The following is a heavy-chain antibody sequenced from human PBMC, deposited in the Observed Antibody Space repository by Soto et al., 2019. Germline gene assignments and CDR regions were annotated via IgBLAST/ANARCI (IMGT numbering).Heavy chain of an antibody. CDR1: GFTFSDYV. D-gene: IGHD6-6*01. CDR2: ITGSGGDT. Sequence: VESGGDLVQPGGSLRLSCAASGFTFSDYVMSWVRQAPGKGLEWVSAITGSGGDTYYADSVKGRFTISRDPSKNTLYLQMSSLRAEDTAFYYCAKGSASGRPYYFDYWGQGTLVTVSS. V-gene: IGHV3-23*04. CDR3: AKGSASGRPYYFDY. J-gene: IGHJ4*02.